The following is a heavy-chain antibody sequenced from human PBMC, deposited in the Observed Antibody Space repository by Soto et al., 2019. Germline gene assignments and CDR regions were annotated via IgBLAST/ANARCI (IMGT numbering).Heavy chain of an antibody. CDR1: GYTFTTYY. CDR2: INPSGGRT. V-gene: IGHV1-46*01. CDR3: ARERGIRAGAAPIDYYYGMDV. D-gene: IGHD6-19*01. Sequence: EASVKVSCKASGYTFTTYYMHWVRQAPGQGLEWMGIINPSGGRTSYAQKFQGRVTMTRDTSTSTVYMELSSLRSEDTAVYYCARERGIRAGAAPIDYYYGMDVWGQGTTVTVSS. J-gene: IGHJ6*02.